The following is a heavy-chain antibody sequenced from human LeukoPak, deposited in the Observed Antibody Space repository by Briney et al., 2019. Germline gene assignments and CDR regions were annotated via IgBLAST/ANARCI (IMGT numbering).Heavy chain of an antibody. D-gene: IGHD4-23*01. CDR3: ASPGRWPGAFDI. Sequence: GASVKVSCKASGYTFTSYYMHWVRQAPGQGLEWMGIINPSGGSTSYAQKFQGRVTMTRDTSTSTVYLELSSLRSEDTAVYYCASPGRWPGAFDIWGQGTMVTVSS. CDR2: INPSGGST. J-gene: IGHJ3*02. CDR1: GYTFTSYY. V-gene: IGHV1-46*01.